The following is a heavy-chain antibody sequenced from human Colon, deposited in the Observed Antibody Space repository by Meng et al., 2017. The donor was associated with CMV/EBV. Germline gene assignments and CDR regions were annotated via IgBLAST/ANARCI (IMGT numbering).Heavy chain of an antibody. CDR1: GYTFTDYY. J-gene: IGHJ5*02. CDR2: INSNTGAT. Sequence: VRLVPSGAEGEIPGASVKVSCKGSGYTFTDYYIHWVRQAPGQGLEWMGLINSNTGATKYAQKFQNRITMTRDTSINTVYMQLSGLRSDDTAVYYCERVGGWIGSSSIFGWFDPWGQGTLVTVSS. V-gene: IGHV1-2*02. D-gene: IGHD6-6*01. CDR3: ERVGGWIGSSSIFGWFDP.